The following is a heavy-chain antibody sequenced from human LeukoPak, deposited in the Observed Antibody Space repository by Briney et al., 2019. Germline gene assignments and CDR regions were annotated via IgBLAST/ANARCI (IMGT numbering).Heavy chain of an antibody. J-gene: IGHJ4*02. CDR1: GYIFTSYG. D-gene: IGHD1-1*01. CDR2: IYPGDSDT. Sequence: PGESLRISCNGSGYIFTSYGIGWVRQMPGKGLEWMGIIYPGDSDTRYSPSFQRQIAISADKSITTAYLQWSSLKASDTAIYYCARLEPGLEYSDYWGQGTLVTVSS. V-gene: IGHV5-51*03. CDR3: ARLEPGLEYSDY.